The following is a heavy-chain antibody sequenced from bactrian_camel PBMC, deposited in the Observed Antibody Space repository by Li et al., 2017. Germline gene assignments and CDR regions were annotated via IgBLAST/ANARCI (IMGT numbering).Heavy chain of an antibody. CDR1: FFILDDFE. CDR3: ATDYGLGSFGY. CDR2: ITGDGKT. D-gene: IGHD5*01. V-gene: IGHV3S60*01. J-gene: IGHJ6*01. Sequence: HVQLVESGEGLVQPGGSLRLSCKPSFFILDDFEMMWYRQTPGNVCELVSSITGDGKTYYIDAVKGRFTISHDAAKNTVYLQMNSLKSEDTALYYCATDYGLGSFGYWGQGTQVTVS.